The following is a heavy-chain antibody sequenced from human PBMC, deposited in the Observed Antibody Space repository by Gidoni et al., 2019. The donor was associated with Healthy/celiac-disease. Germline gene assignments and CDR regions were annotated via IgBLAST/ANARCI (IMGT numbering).Heavy chain of an antibody. CDR3: ARGRYHDSSGFPY. D-gene: IGHD3-22*01. CDR2: ITHTGST. V-gene: IGHV4-34*01. J-gene: IGHJ4*02. Sequence: QVQLQKWGAGLLKPAETLSLTCAMSGPSFSGYYWSWIRQSPGRGLEWIAEITHTGSTNYKPSLRSRVTISVDASKNHFSLQLRSVTAADTAVYYCARGRYHDSSGFPYWGQGTLVTVSS. CDR1: GPSFSGYY.